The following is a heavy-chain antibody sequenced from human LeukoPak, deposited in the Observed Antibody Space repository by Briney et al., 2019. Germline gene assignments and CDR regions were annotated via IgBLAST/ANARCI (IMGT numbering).Heavy chain of an antibody. V-gene: IGHV3-23*01. Sequence: PGGSLRLSCAASGFTFSRYVMSWVRQAPGKGLEWVSGISAIGGSTYYADSVKGRFIVSRDNSKNTLFLQMNSLRAEDMAVYYCAKDDGSSSYYFDHWGQGTLATVSS. J-gene: IGHJ4*02. CDR2: ISAIGGST. D-gene: IGHD6-6*01. CDR3: AKDDGSSSYYFDH. CDR1: GFTFSRYV.